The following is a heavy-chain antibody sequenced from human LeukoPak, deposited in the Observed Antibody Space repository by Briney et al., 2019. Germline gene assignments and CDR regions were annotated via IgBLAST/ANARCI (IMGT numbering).Heavy chain of an antibody. Sequence: ASVKVSCTASGYTFTGYYMHWVRQAPGQGLEWMGWIKPNSGGTNYAQKFQGRVTMTRDTSISTAYMELSRLRSDDTAVYYCARVVPAAISSRHFDYWGQGTLVTVSS. J-gene: IGHJ4*02. CDR3: ARVVPAAISSRHFDY. V-gene: IGHV1-2*02. CDR1: GYTFTGYY. CDR2: IKPNSGGT. D-gene: IGHD2-2*01.